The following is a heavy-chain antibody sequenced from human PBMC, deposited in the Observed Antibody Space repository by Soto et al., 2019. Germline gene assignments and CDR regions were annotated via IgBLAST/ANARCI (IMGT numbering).Heavy chain of an antibody. Sequence: SETLSLTCTVSGVSISSSSYYWGWIRQPPGKGLEWIGSIFYSGSTYYNPSLKSRVTISVDTSKNQFSLKLSSVTAADTAMYYCVCVFSGGYGYGFYYYGMDVWGQGTTVTVSS. CDR2: IFYSGST. CDR1: GVSISSSSYY. D-gene: IGHD5-18*01. V-gene: IGHV4-39*01. J-gene: IGHJ6*02. CDR3: VCVFSGGYGYGFYYYGMDV.